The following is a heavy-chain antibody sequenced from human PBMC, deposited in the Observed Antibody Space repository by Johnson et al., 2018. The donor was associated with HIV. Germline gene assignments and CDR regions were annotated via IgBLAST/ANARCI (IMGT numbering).Heavy chain of an antibody. D-gene: IGHD3-22*01. J-gene: IGHJ3*01. CDR1: GFTFSDHY. CDR3: ARDTYYYDTSGYLTRPRAFDV. V-gene: IGHV3-11*01. CDR2: ISGSGSII. Sequence: QVQLVESGGGVVQPGGSLKLSCAVSGFTFSDHYMSWIRQTPGKGLQWVSYISGSGSIIYSTDSVKGRFTISRDNAKAFLYLQMNSLRAEDTALYYCARDTYYYDTSGYLTRPRAFDVWGQGTMVTVSS.